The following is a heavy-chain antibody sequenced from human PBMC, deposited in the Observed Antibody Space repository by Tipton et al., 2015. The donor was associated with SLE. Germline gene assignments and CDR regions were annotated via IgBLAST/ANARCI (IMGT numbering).Heavy chain of an antibody. CDR3: ARGNSGFDY. Sequence: TLSLTCTVSGGSVSSTTSYWSWIRQPPGKGLEWIGYIYYSGSTNYNPSLKSRVTISVDTSKNQFSLTLTSVTAADTAVYYCARGNSGFDYWGQGNLVTVST. V-gene: IGHV4-61*01. J-gene: IGHJ4*02. CDR1: GGSVSSTTSY. D-gene: IGHD1-1*01. CDR2: IYYSGST.